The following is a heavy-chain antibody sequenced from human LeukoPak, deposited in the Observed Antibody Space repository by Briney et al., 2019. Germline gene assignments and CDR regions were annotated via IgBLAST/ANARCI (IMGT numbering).Heavy chain of an antibody. CDR3: ARPLGYCSGGSCYPPDY. V-gene: IGHV3-7*04. J-gene: IGHJ4*02. CDR1: GFTFSSYW. CDR2: INQDGTEK. Sequence: PGGSLRLSCAASGFTFSSYWMSWVRQAPGKGLEWVANINQDGTEKYYGDSVKVRFTISRDNAKNPLYLQMNSLRGEDTAVYYCARPLGYCSGGSCYPPDYWGQGTLVTVSS. D-gene: IGHD2-15*01.